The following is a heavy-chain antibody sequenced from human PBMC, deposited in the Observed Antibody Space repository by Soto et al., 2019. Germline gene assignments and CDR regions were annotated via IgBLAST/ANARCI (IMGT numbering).Heavy chain of an antibody. V-gene: IGHV3-23*01. D-gene: IGHD3-10*01. CDR2: ISGSGGST. J-gene: IGHJ4*02. Sequence: EVQLLESGGGLVQPGGSLRLSCAASGFTFSSYVMSWVRQAPGKGLEWVSAISGSGGSTYHADSVKGRFTISRDNSKNTLDLKMNSLRAEDTAVYYCAKDAGGDFDYWGQGTLVTVSS. CDR3: AKDAGGDFDY. CDR1: GFTFSSYV.